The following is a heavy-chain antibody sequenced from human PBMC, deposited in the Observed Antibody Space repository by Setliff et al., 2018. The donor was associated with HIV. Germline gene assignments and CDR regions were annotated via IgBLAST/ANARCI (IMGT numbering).Heavy chain of an antibody. D-gene: IGHD2-15*01. J-gene: IGHJ4*02. Sequence: PGGSLRLSCVASGFTLSSHEMSWVRQAPGKGLQWVANINQDGSEKYYVDSVKGRFTISRDNAKNSLYLQMNSLRAEDTAVYYCATRVVVAATLAEYDYWGQGTLVTVSS. V-gene: IGHV3-7*01. CDR3: ATRVVVAATLAEYDY. CDR2: INQDGSEK. CDR1: GFTLSSHE.